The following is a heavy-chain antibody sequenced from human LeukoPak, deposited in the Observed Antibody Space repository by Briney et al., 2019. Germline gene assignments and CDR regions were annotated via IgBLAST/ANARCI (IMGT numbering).Heavy chain of an antibody. V-gene: IGHV3-30*02. CDR2: IRSDNSDT. Sequence: GGSLRLSCAASGFTFSSYGMNWVRQAPGKGLEWLASIRSDNSDTYYADSVKGRFTISRDNSKNTLYLQMNNLRVDDTGVYYCTRDEYGGNSNFFAHWGQGTLVTVST. CDR3: TRDEYGGNSNFFAH. D-gene: IGHD4-23*01. J-gene: IGHJ4*02. CDR1: GFTFSSYG.